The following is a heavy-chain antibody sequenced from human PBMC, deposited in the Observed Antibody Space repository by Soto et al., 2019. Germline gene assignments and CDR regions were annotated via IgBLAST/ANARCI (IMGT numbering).Heavy chain of an antibody. Sequence: ASVKVSCKASGYSFTYYGVSWVRQAPGQGLEWMGWISGYNGNTDYALNVQGRVTMTTDTSTNTAYMEVRSLRSDDTAMYYCARDRGSGSGAPVQNEAFDIWG. V-gene: IGHV1-18*01. CDR3: ARDRGSGSGAPVQNEAFDI. CDR2: ISGYNGNT. J-gene: IGHJ3*02. D-gene: IGHD1-26*01. CDR1: GYSFTYYG.